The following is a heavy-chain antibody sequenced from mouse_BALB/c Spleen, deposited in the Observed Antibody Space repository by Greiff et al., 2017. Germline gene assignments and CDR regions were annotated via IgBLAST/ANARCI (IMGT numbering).Heavy chain of an antibody. CDR2: ISSGGSYT. CDR3: TGYDHY. J-gene: IGHJ2*01. Sequence: EVQRVESGGGLVKPGGSLKLSCAASGFTFSSYTMSWVRQTPEKRLEWVATISSGGSYTYYPDSVKGRFTISRDNAKNTLYLQMSSLKSEDTAMYYCTGYDHYWGQGTTLTVSS. V-gene: IGHV5-6-4*01. D-gene: IGHD2-14*01. CDR1: GFTFSSYT.